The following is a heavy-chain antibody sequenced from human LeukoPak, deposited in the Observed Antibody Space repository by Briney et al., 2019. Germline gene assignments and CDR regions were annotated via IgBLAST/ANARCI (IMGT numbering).Heavy chain of an antibody. V-gene: IGHV1-18*01. J-gene: IGHJ6*02. CDR2: ISPYNGNT. CDR3: ARDDGVSSFDYFGMDV. CDR1: GYTFSSYD. D-gene: IGHD2-8*01. Sequence: ASVKVSCKASGYTFSSYDISWVRQAPGQGLEWMGRISPYNGNTNYVQNLRGRVTMTTDTSTSTAYMELRSLRSDDTAVYYCARDDGVSSFDYFGMDVWGQGTTVTVS.